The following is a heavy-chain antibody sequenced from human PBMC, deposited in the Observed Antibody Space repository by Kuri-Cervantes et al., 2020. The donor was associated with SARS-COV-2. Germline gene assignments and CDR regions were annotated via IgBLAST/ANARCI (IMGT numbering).Heavy chain of an antibody. V-gene: IGHV3-7*01. Sequence: GESLKISCAASGFTFSSYWMSWVRQAPGKGLEWVANIKQDGSEKYYVDSVKGRFTISRDNAKNSLYLQMNSLRAEDTAVYYCAKDDGGSFGIFDNWGQGILVTVSS. J-gene: IGHJ4*02. D-gene: IGHD1-26*01. CDR1: GFTFSSYW. CDR2: IKQDGSEK. CDR3: AKDDGGSFGIFDN.